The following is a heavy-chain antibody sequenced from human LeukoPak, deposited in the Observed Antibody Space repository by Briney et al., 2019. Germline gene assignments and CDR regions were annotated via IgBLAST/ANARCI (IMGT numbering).Heavy chain of an antibody. Sequence: GGSLKLSCAASGFTFSSYWMHWVRQAPGKGLVWVSRINSDGTSTNYADSVKGRFTISRDNAKNTLYLQMNSLRAEDTAVYYCATQYCTNAVCPWGQGTLVTVSS. V-gene: IGHV3-74*01. D-gene: IGHD2-8*01. CDR3: ATQYCTNAVCP. J-gene: IGHJ5*02. CDR2: INSDGTST. CDR1: GFTFSSYW.